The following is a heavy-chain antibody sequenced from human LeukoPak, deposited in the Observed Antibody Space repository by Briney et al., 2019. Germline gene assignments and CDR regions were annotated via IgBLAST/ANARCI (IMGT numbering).Heavy chain of an antibody. V-gene: IGHV4-34*01. D-gene: IGHD6-13*01. CDR2: INHSGST. Sequence: PSETLSLTCTVSGGSISSYYWSWIRQLPGKGLEWIGEINHSGSTNYNPSLKSRVTISVDTSKNQFSLKLSSVTAADTAVYYCQAGYSSSWYFGYFDYWGQGTLVTVSS. J-gene: IGHJ4*02. CDR1: GGSISSYY. CDR3: QAGYSSSWYFGYFDY.